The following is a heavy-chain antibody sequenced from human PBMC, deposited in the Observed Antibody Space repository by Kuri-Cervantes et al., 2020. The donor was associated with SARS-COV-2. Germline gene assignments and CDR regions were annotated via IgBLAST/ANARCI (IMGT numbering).Heavy chain of an antibody. CDR1: GGSVISSSFY. J-gene: IGHJ3*02. CDR2: IYYSGST. Sequence: SETLSLTCTVSGGSVISSSFYWGWIRQPPGKGLEWIVSIYYSGSTYYNPSLKSRVTISVDTSKNQFSLKLSSVTAADTAVYYCARREGRDDAFDIWGQGTMVTVSS. CDR3: ARREGRDDAFDI. D-gene: IGHD3-10*01. V-gene: IGHV4-39*01.